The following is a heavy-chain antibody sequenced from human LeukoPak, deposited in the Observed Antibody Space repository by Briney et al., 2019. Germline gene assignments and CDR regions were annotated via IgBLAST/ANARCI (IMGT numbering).Heavy chain of an antibody. Sequence: GGSLRLSCAASGFTFSSYAMSWVRQAPGKGLEWVSAISGSGGSTYYADSVKGRFTISRDNSKNTLYLQMNSLRAEDTAVYYCAKRVGYYDILTGYCFDYWGQGTLVTVSS. D-gene: IGHD3-9*01. CDR2: ISGSGGST. V-gene: IGHV3-23*01. CDR3: AKRVGYYDILTGYCFDY. CDR1: GFTFSSYA. J-gene: IGHJ4*02.